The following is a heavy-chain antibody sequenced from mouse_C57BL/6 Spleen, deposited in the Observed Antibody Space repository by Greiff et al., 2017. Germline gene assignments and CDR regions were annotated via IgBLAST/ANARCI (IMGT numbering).Heavy chain of an antibody. J-gene: IGHJ2*01. Sequence: EVHLVESGGGLVKPGGSLKLSCAASGFTFSDYGMHWVRQAPEKGLEWVAYISSGSSTIYYADTVKGRFTISRNNAKNTLFLQMTSLRSEDTAMYYCASDYSNYAFDYWGQGTTLTVSS. CDR2: ISSGSSTI. V-gene: IGHV5-17*01. CDR1: GFTFSDYG. D-gene: IGHD2-5*01. CDR3: ASDYSNYAFDY.